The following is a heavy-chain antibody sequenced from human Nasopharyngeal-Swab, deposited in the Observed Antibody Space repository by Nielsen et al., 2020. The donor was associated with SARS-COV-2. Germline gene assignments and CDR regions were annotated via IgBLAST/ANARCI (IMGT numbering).Heavy chain of an antibody. CDR2: IYSGGST. D-gene: IGHD3-16*01. CDR1: GFNVSSNY. J-gene: IGHJ3*02. CDR3: ARWPGGVGDAIDI. V-gene: IGHV3-53*01. Sequence: GESLKISCAASGFNVSSNYMSWVRQAPGKGLEWVSIIYSGGSTYYADSVKGRSTISRDNSKNTLYLQMNSLRADDTAVYYCARWPGGVGDAIDIWGPGTMVTVSS.